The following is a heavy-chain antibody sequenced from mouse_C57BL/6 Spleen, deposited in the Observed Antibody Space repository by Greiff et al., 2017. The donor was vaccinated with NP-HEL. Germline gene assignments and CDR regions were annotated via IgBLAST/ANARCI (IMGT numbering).Heavy chain of an antibody. Sequence: QVQLQQSGTELVKPGASVKLSCKASGYTFTSYWMHWVKQRPGQGLEWIGNINPSNGGTNYNEKFKSKATLTVDKSSSTAYMQLSSLTSEDSAVYYCARDGNPEWYYFDYWGQGTTLTVSS. CDR2: INPSNGGT. D-gene: IGHD2-1*01. V-gene: IGHV1-53*01. J-gene: IGHJ2*01. CDR1: GYTFTSYW. CDR3: ARDGNPEWYYFDY.